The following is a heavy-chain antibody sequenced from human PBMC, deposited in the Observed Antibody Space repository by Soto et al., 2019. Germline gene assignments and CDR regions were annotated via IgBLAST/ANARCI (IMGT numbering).Heavy chain of an antibody. V-gene: IGHV4-34*01. Sequence: QVQLQQWGAGLLKPSETLSLTCAVYGGSFSGYYWSWIRQPPGKGLEWIGEINHSGSTNYNPSLKRRVTISVDTSKNQFSLKLSSVTAADTAVYYCARETTVTTWYYYYGMDVWGQGTTVTVSS. CDR2: INHSGST. CDR3: ARETTVTTWYYYYGMDV. D-gene: IGHD4-17*01. CDR1: GGSFSGYY. J-gene: IGHJ6*02.